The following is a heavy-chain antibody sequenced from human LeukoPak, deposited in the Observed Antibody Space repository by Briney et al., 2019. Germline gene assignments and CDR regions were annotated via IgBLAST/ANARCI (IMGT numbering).Heavy chain of an antibody. D-gene: IGHD6-6*01. CDR2: IIPIFGTA. CDR3: ARLEEYSSSSRYYGMDV. Sequence: ASVKVSCKASGGTFSSYGISWVRQAPGQGLEWMGGIIPIFGTANYAQKFQGRVTITADESTSTAYMELSSLRSEDTAVYYCARLEEYSSSSRYYGMDVWGQGTTVTVSS. V-gene: IGHV1-69*01. CDR1: GGTFSSYG. J-gene: IGHJ6*02.